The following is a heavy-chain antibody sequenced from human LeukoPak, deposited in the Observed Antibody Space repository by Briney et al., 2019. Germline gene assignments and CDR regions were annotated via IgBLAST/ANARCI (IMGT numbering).Heavy chain of an antibody. CDR2: MNPNSGNT. D-gene: IGHD1-26*01. V-gene: IGHV1-8*02. Sequence: ASVKVSCKASGYTFTSYDISWVRQATGQGLEWMGWMNPNSGNTGYAQKFQGRVTMTRNTSISTAYMELSSLRSEDTAVYYCARGRDADSGSYYVYAFDIWGQGTMITVSS. CDR1: GYTFTSYD. J-gene: IGHJ3*02. CDR3: ARGRDADSGSYYVYAFDI.